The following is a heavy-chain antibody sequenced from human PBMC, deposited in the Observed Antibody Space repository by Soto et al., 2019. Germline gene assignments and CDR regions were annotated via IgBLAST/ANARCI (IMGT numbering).Heavy chain of an antibody. CDR1: GDFVSSSRYY. V-gene: IGHV4-39*01. CDR2: IYYTGDT. Sequence: SETQSLTCTVSGDFVSSSRYYWGWIRQPPGKGLEWIGSIYYTGDTFFNPSLKSRVTFSVDPSKSQFSLKLTSLTAADTAVYFCARHKELLLASLSYGLDLWGQGTTVTVSS. D-gene: IGHD3-22*01. CDR3: ARHKELLLASLSYGLDL. J-gene: IGHJ6*02.